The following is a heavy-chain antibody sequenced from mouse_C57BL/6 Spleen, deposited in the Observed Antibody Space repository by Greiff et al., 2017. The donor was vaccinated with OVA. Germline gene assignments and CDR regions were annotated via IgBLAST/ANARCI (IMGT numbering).Heavy chain of an antibody. J-gene: IGHJ3*01. Sequence: QVQLKESGPGLVAPSQSLSITCTVSGFSLTSYGVHWVRQPPGKGLEWLVVIWSDGSTTYNSALKSRLSISKDNSKSQVFLKMNSLQTDDTAMYYCARHGSDDYDGDWFAYWGQGTLVTVSA. CDR1: GFSLTSYG. V-gene: IGHV2-6-1*01. D-gene: IGHD2-4*01. CDR2: IWSDGST. CDR3: ARHGSDDYDGDWFAY.